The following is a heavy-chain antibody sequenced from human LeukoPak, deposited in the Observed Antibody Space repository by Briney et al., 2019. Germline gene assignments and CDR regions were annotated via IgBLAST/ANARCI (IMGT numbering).Heavy chain of an antibody. CDR3: ARTQITMIVVRAAHNAFDI. Sequence: SETLSLTCTVSGGSISSYYWSWIRQPPGKGLEWIGYIYYSGSTNYNPSLKSRVTISVDTSKNQFSLKLSSVTAADTAAYYCARTQITMIVVRAAHNAFDIWGQGTMVTVSS. CDR2: IYYSGST. V-gene: IGHV4-59*08. D-gene: IGHD3-22*01. J-gene: IGHJ3*02. CDR1: GGSISSYY.